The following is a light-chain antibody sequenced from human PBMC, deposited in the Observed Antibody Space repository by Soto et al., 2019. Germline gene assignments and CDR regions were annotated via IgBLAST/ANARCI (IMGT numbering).Light chain of an antibody. CDR2: ATS. CDR3: QQRSSWPFT. CDR1: QNINSY. V-gene: IGKV3-11*01. Sequence: EIVLTQSPATLSLSPGERATLSCRASQNINSYLAWYQQKPGQAPRLLIYATSNRATGIPARFSGSGSGTDFTLSNSSLEPEDFAVYYCQQRSSWPFTFGPGTKVDIK. J-gene: IGKJ3*01.